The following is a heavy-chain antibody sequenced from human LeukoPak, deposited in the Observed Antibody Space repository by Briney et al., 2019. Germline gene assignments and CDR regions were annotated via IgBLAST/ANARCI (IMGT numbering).Heavy chain of an antibody. Sequence: PGGSLRLSCSASGFTVSSNYMSWVRQAPGKGLEWVSVIYSGGSTYYADSVKGRFTISRDNSKNTLYLQMNSLRAEDTAVYYCARDSLAGGVDYWGQGTLVTVSS. CDR2: IYSGGST. CDR1: GFTVSSNY. V-gene: IGHV3-53*01. J-gene: IGHJ4*02. D-gene: IGHD6-13*01. CDR3: ARDSLAGGVDY.